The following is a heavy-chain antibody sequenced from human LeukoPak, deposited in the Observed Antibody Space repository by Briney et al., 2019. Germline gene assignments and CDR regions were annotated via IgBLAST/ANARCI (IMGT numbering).Heavy chain of an antibody. J-gene: IGHJ4*02. V-gene: IGHV3-74*01. D-gene: IGHD6-13*01. CDR3: ARDLPGTGIDY. CDR1: GFTFSSSW. CDR2: INSDGSST. Sequence: GGSLRLSCAASGFTFSSSWMHWVRQAPGKGLVWVSNINSDGSSTNYADSVKGRFTISRDNAKNTLYLQMNSLRAEDTAVYYCARDLPGTGIDYWGQGTLVTVSS.